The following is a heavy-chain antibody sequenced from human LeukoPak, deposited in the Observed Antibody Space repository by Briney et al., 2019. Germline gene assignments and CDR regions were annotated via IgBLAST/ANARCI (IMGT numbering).Heavy chain of an antibody. J-gene: IGHJ4*02. Sequence: SETLSLTCGVSGVSLTSTNWWSWVRQPPGQGLEWIGEVSLSGLTNYNPSLSSRIIMALDTSKNHLSLHLTSVTAADTAVYYCSRENGAFSPFSYWGQGYLVTVLS. D-gene: IGHD2-8*01. V-gene: IGHV4-4*02. CDR1: GVSLTSTNW. CDR2: VSLSGLT. CDR3: SRENGAFSPFSY.